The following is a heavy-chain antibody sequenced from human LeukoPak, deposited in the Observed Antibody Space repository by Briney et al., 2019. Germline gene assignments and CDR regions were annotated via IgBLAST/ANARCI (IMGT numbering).Heavy chain of an antibody. CDR3: ATHGSGSYRYYFDY. CDR2: ISGSGGST. Sequence: GGSLRLSCAASGLTFSSNAMTRVRQAPGKGLEWVSTISGSGGSTYYADSVKGRFTISRDNSKNTLYLQMNSLRAEDTAVYYCATHGSGSYRYYFDYWGQGTLVTVSS. V-gene: IGHV3-23*01. CDR1: GLTFSSNA. D-gene: IGHD3-10*01. J-gene: IGHJ4*02.